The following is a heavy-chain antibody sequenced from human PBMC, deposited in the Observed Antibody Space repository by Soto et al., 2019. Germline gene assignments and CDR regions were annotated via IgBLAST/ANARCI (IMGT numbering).Heavy chain of an antibody. V-gene: IGHV3-30-3*01. J-gene: IGHJ4*02. CDR3: ARDLSGTGD. Sequence: QVQLVESGGGVVQPGRSLRLSCAASGFAFSSYAMHWVRQAPGKGLEWVAVISYDGSNKYYADAVKRRFTISRDKSKNTLYLQMNSLRAEDTAVYYCARDLSGTGDWGQGTLVTVSS. CDR1: GFAFSSYA. D-gene: IGHD3-10*01. CDR2: ISYDGSNK.